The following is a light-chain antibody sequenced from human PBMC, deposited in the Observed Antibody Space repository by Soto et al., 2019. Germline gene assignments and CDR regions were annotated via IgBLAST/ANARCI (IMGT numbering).Light chain of an antibody. Sequence: EIVMTQSPATLSVSPGERATLSCRASQSVGGNLAWYQQRPGRAPRLLLYDASTRATDIPARFSGSGSGTEFTLTISSLQSEDYALSYCHHYNNWTLYTFGQGTKLEIK. J-gene: IGKJ2*01. CDR2: DAS. CDR1: QSVGGN. V-gene: IGKV3-15*01. CDR3: HHYNNWTLYT.